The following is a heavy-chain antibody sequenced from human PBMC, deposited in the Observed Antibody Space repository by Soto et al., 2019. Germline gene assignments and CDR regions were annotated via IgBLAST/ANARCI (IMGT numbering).Heavy chain of an antibody. CDR1: GFTFSSYG. V-gene: IGHV3-33*01. D-gene: IGHD3-3*01. Sequence: GGSLRLSCAASGFTFSSYGMHWVRQAPGKGLEWVAVIWYDGSNKYYADSVKGRFTISRDNSKNTLYLQMNSLRAEDTAVCYCARDFRFLEWLSVYYYYYGMDVWGQGTTVTVSS. J-gene: IGHJ6*02. CDR3: ARDFRFLEWLSVYYYYYGMDV. CDR2: IWYDGSNK.